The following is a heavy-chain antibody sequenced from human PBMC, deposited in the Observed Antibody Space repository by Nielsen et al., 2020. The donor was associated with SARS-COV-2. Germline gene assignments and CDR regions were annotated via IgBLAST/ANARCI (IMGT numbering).Heavy chain of an antibody. V-gene: IGHV4-30-4*01. CDR3: ARDRLRITIFGVARYGMDV. CDR1: GGSISSGDYY. Sequence: SETLSLTCTVSGGSISSGDYYWSWIRQPPGKGLEWIGYIYYSGSTYYNPSLKSRVTISVDTSKNQLSLKLSSVTAADTALYYCARDRLRITIFGVARYGMDVWGQGTTVTVSS. CDR2: IYYSGST. J-gene: IGHJ6*02. D-gene: IGHD3-3*01.